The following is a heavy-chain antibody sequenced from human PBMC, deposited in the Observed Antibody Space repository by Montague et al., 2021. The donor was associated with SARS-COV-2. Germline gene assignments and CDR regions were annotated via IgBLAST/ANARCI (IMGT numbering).Heavy chain of an antibody. CDR3: ATTGGPTTVAGPFDY. V-gene: IGHV4-39*01. CDR1: GGSISSGGCY. Sequence: SETLSLTCTVSGGSISSGGCYWDWIRQPPGMGLEWIGTIYYSGSTDYXPSVKSRVTISVDTSRNQFSLKVSSVTAADTAVYYCATTGGPTTVAGPFDYWGQGTPVTVSS. D-gene: IGHD6-19*01. J-gene: IGHJ4*02. CDR2: IYYSGST.